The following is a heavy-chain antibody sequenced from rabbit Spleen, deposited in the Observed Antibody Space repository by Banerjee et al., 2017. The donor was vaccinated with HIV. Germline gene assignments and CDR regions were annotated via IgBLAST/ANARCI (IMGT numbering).Heavy chain of an antibody. J-gene: IGHJ4*01. CDR1: GFSFSNKAV. Sequence: QSLEESGGGLVQPEGSLTLTCTASGFSFSNKAVMCWVRQAPGKGLEWIACINAVTGKAVYASWAKGRFTFSKTSSTTVTLQMTSLTAADTATYFCARATNGWSNYGWAIDLWGPGTLVTVS. CDR3: ARATNGWSNYGWAIDL. CDR2: INAVTGKA. D-gene: IGHD6-1*01. V-gene: IGHV1S40*01.